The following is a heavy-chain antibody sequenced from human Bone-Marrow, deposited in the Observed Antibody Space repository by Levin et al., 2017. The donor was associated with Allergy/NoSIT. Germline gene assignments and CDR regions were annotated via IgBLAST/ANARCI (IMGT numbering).Heavy chain of an antibody. D-gene: IGHD3-9*01. CDR1: GFTFDDYA. V-gene: IGHV3-20*04. CDR3: AKPMAYYDTLTGNYYGVLDV. J-gene: IGHJ6*02. CDR2: INYDGTVT. Sequence: GESLKISCTASGFTFDDYAMTWVRQAPGKGLEWVSNINYDGTVTRYADSVKGRFTISRDNAKNSLFLQMNSLRVEDTALYYCAKPMAYYDTLTGNYYGVLDVWGQGTTVTVSS.